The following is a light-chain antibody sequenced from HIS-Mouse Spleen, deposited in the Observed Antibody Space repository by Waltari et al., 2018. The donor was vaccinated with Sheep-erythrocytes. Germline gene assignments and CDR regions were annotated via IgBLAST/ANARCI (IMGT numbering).Light chain of an antibody. V-gene: IGLV2-11*01. Sequence: QSALTQPRSVSGSPGQSVTISCTGTSSDVGGSNYVSWYQQHPGKAHKLMIYDVSKRPSGVPDRFSGSKSGNTASLTISGLQAEDEADYYCCSYAGSYNHVFATGTKVTVL. CDR2: DVS. CDR1: SSDVGGSNY. J-gene: IGLJ1*01. CDR3: CSYAGSYNHV.